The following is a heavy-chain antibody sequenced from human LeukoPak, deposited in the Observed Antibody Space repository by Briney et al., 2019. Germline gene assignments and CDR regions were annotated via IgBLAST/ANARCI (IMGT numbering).Heavy chain of an antibody. Sequence: GGSLRLSCAASGFTLSNYAMNWVRQAPGKGLEWVSSINGSGDKTYYADSVKGRFSISRDNSKNTLYLQMNSLRAEDTAVYYCAKGRGYSYAWGKGTTVTVSS. D-gene: IGHD5-18*01. CDR2: INGSGDKT. CDR1: GFTLSNYA. CDR3: AKGRGYSYA. J-gene: IGHJ6*04. V-gene: IGHV3-23*01.